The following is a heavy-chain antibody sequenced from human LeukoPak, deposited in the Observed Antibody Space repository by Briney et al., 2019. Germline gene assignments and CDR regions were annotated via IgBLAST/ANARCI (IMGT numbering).Heavy chain of an antibody. CDR1: GFTFNTYW. Sequence: GGSLRLSCAASGFTFNTYWMSWVRQTPGKGLEWVANIKEDGSQKNYVDSVRGRFTISRDNAKNSLYLQMNSLRAEDTAVYYCARDGFSSAINSWGQGTLVTVSS. CDR3: ARDGFSSAINS. D-gene: IGHD2-21*02. J-gene: IGHJ4*02. CDR2: IKEDGSQK. V-gene: IGHV3-7*01.